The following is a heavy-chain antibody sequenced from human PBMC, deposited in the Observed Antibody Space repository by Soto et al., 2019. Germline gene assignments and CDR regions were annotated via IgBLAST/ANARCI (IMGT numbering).Heavy chain of an antibody. CDR3: AGTLRSSSFDY. Sequence: EVPMVQTGGGLIQPGGSLRLSCAASGFTVSNNYMAWVRQAPGKGLGWVSVISSGGGTYYADSVRGRFTISRDSFSNTLFLQMDSLRADDTAVYYCAGTLRSSSFDYWGQGTLVTVSS. V-gene: IGHV3-53*02. CDR1: GFTVSNNY. J-gene: IGHJ4*02. CDR2: ISSGGGT. D-gene: IGHD6-6*01.